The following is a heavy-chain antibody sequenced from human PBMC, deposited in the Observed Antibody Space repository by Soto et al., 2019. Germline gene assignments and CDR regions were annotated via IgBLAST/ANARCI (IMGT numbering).Heavy chain of an antibody. D-gene: IGHD3-10*01. CDR1: GFTFSSYG. J-gene: IGHJ6*02. V-gene: IGHV3-30*18. CDR3: AKDQLRGVRGVITYYYGMDV. CDR2: ISYDGSNK. Sequence: QVQLVESGGGVVQPGRSLRLSCAASGFTFSSYGMHWVRQAPGKGLKWVAVISYDGSNKYYADSVKGRFTISRDNSKNTLYLQMNSLRAEDTAVYYCAKDQLRGVRGVITYYYGMDVWGQGTTVTVSS.